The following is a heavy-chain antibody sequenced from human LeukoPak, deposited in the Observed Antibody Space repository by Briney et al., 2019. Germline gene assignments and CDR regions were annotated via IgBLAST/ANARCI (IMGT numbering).Heavy chain of an antibody. V-gene: IGHV1-69*01. J-gene: IGHJ6*03. CDR1: GGTFSSYA. D-gene: IGHD3-16*02. Sequence: ASVKVSCKASGGTFSSYAISWVRQAPGQGLEWMGGIIPIFGIANYAQKFQGRVTITADESTSTAYMELSSLRSEDTAVYYCARAMYYDYVWGSYRYPKYYMDVWGKGTTVTISS. CDR2: IIPIFGIA. CDR3: ARAMYYDYVWGSYRYPKYYMDV.